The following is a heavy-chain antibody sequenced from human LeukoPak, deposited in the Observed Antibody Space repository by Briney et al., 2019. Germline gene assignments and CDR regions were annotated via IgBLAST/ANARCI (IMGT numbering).Heavy chain of an antibody. J-gene: IGHJ4*02. CDR2: ISWNSGSI. Sequence: GGSLRLSCAASGFTFDDYAMHWVRQAPGKGLEWVSGISWNSGSIGYADSVKGRFTISRDNAKNSLYLQMNSMRAEDTALYYCAKASSIAARPGYFYYWGQGTLVTVSS. V-gene: IGHV3-9*01. CDR3: AKASSIAARPGYFYY. D-gene: IGHD6-6*01. CDR1: GFTFDDYA.